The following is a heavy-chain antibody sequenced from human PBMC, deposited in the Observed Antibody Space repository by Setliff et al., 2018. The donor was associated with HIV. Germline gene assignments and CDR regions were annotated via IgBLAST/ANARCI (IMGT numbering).Heavy chain of an antibody. V-gene: IGHV3-30*02. CDR2: TWYDGRTT. CDR1: GFTFSSYV. D-gene: IGHD5-12*01. Sequence: GGSLRLSCAASGFTFSSYVMHWVRQSPGKGLEWVALTWYDGRTTYYADSVKGRFTISRDNSKNTLNLQMNTLRAEDTAMYYCAKVGREYNGCDLTFDSWGQGTLVTVSS. CDR3: AKVGREYNGCDLTFDS. J-gene: IGHJ4*02.